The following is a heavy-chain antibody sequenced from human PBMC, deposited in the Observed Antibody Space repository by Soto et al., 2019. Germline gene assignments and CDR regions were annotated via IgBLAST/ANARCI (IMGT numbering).Heavy chain of an antibody. CDR2: IYWDDDK. Sequence: KESGPTLVKPTQTLTLTCTFSGFSLSTSGVGVGWIRQPPGKALEWLALIYWDDDKRYSPSLKSRLTITKDTSKNQVVLTMTNMGPVDTVTYYCAHRPSYCSGGSCYSGFDYWGQGTLVTVSS. D-gene: IGHD2-15*01. CDR3: AHRPSYCSGGSCYSGFDY. V-gene: IGHV2-5*02. CDR1: GFSLSTSGVG. J-gene: IGHJ4*02.